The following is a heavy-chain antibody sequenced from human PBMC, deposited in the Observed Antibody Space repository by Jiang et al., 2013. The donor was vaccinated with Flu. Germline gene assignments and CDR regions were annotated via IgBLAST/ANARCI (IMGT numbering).Heavy chain of an antibody. D-gene: IGHD6-13*01. CDR2: INTISGNP. Sequence: QSGSELTKPGASVKISCKASGYTFTKYPMNWVRQAPGQGLEWVGWINTISGNPTYAQAFTSRFVFSLDTSVSTAYLQISGLKTEDTAIYYCSTLQPRIAAPEFWGQGTLVTV. V-gene: IGHV7-4-1*02. CDR1: GYTFTKYP. J-gene: IGHJ4*02. CDR3: STLQPRIAAPEF.